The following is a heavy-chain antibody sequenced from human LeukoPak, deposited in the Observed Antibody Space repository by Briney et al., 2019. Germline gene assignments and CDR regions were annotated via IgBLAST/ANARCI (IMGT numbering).Heavy chain of an antibody. CDR1: GGTFSSYA. D-gene: IGHD6-13*01. V-gene: IGHV1-69*05. CDR2: IIPIFGTA. Sequence: SVKVSCKASGGTFSSYAISWVRQAPGQGLEWMGGIIPIFGTANHPQKFQGRVTITTDESTSTAYMELSSLRSEDTAVYYCARDSVEGSSWYGYYYYYYMDVWGKGTTVTVSS. CDR3: ARDSVEGSSWYGYYYYYYMDV. J-gene: IGHJ6*03.